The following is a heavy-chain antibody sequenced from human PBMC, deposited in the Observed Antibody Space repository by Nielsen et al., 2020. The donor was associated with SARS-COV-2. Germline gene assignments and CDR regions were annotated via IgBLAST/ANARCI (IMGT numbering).Heavy chain of an antibody. D-gene: IGHD1-26*01. CDR1: GGSISSSSYY. CDR2: IYYSGST. J-gene: IGHJ4*02. Sequence: SETLSLTCTVSGGSISSSSYYWGWIRQPPGKGLEWIGSIYYSGSTYYNPSLKSRVTISVDTSKNQFSLKLSSVTAADTAVYYCARGIEWELTRFDYWGQGTLVTVSS. V-gene: IGHV4-39*07. CDR3: ARGIEWELTRFDY.